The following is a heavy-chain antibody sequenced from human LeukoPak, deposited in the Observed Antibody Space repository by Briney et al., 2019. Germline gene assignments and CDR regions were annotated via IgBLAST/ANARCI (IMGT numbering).Heavy chain of an antibody. J-gene: IGHJ4*02. D-gene: IGHD2-15*01. V-gene: IGHV4-59*02. CDR2: IYKIGTT. Sequence: SETLSLTCTVFGVSVTGCYLNWVRQPPGKGLEWIGHIYKIGTTNYNPSLKSRLTISADTSKNQFSLKLRSVTAADTAVYYCVIGVGWQPDYWGQGALVTVSS. CDR1: GVSVTGCY. CDR3: VIGVGWQPDY.